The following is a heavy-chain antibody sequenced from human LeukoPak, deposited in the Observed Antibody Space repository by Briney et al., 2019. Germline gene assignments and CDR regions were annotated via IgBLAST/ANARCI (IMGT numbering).Heavy chain of an antibody. CDR2: IYHSGST. CDR1: GYSISSGYY. D-gene: IGHD6-13*01. Sequence: PSETLSLTCAVSGYSISSGYYWGWIRQPPGQGLEWIGSIYHSGSTYYNPSLKSRVTISVDTSKNQFSLKLSSVTAADTAVYYCARHQGTQGYSSSWYYYYYYMDVWGKGTTVTVSS. J-gene: IGHJ6*03. V-gene: IGHV4-38-2*01. CDR3: ARHQGTQGYSSSWYYYYYYMDV.